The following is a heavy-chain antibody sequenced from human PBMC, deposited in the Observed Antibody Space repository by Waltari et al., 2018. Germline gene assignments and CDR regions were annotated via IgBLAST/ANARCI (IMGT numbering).Heavy chain of an antibody. V-gene: IGHV3-74*01. CDR2: INSDGIIT. CDR3: ARQWFRDV. Sequence: EVQLVESGGDLVQPGGSLRLSCAASGVTFSSYWMHWVRQAPGTGLVAVSRINSDGIITPYSEAVKGRFTISRDNAKNTLYLQMNSLRAEDTAVYYCARQWFRDVWGQGTTVTFSS. D-gene: IGHD3-10*01. CDR1: GVTFSSYW. J-gene: IGHJ6*02.